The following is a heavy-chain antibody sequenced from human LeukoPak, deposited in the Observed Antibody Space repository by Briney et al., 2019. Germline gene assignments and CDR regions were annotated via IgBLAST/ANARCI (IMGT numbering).Heavy chain of an antibody. D-gene: IGHD3-22*01. V-gene: IGHV4-34*01. J-gene: IGHJ4*02. CDR3: ARGGGYYYGRDY. Sequence: PSETLSLTCAVYGGSFSGYYWSWIRQPPGKGLEWIGEINHSGSTNYNPSLKSRVTISVDTSKNQFSLKLSSVTAADTAVYYCARGGGYYYGRDYWGQGTLVTVSS. CDR2: INHSGST. CDR1: GGSFSGYY.